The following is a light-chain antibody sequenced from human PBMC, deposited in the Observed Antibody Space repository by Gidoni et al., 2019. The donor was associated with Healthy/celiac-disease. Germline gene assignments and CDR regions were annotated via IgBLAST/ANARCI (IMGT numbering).Light chain of an antibody. CDR1: QSVSSY. Sequence: EIVLTHSPATLSLSPGERATLSCTASQSVSSYLAWYQQKPGQAPRLLIYDASNRATGIPARFSGSGSGTDFTLTISSLEPEDFAVYYCQQRSNWPWTFXQGTKVEIK. CDR3: QQRSNWPWT. J-gene: IGKJ1*01. CDR2: DAS. V-gene: IGKV3-11*01.